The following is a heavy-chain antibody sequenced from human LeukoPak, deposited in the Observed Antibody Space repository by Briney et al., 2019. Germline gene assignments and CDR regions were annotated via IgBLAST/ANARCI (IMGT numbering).Heavy chain of an antibody. D-gene: IGHD4-11*01. J-gene: IGHJ4*02. CDR2: ISSSSSYI. CDR3: ARDKWLTTTHYFDY. V-gene: IGHV3-21*01. CDR1: GFPFDDSG. Sequence: GGSLRLSCEASGFPFDDSGMTWVRQAPGKGLEWVSSISSSSSYIYYADSVKGRFTISRDNAKNSVYLQMNSLRAEDTAVYYCARDKWLTTTHYFDYWGQGTLVTVSS.